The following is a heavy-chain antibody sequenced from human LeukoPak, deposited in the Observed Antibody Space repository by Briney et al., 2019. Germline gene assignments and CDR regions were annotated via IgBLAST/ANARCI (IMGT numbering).Heavy chain of an antibody. CDR1: GDSISSSSYY. Sequence: SETLSLTCTVSGDSISSSSYYWGWIRQPPGKGLEWVVSTHYSGSTYYSPSLKSRATISVDTSKNQFSLKLSSVTASDTAVYYCARHDGYTNFDYWGQGTLVTVSS. D-gene: IGHD5-24*01. V-gene: IGHV4-39*01. J-gene: IGHJ4*02. CDR3: ARHDGYTNFDY. CDR2: THYSGST.